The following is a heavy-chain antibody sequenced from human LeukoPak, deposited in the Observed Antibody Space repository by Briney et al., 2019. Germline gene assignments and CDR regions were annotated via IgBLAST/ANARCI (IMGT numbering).Heavy chain of an antibody. Sequence: GESLKISCKGSGYSFINYWIGWVRQMPGKGLEWMAIIYPGDSDTKYSPSSQGQVTISADKSITTAFLQWSSLKASDTAMYYCAILSSGWYYFDYWGQGTLVTVSS. CDR3: AILSSGWYYFDY. CDR1: GYSFINYW. CDR2: IYPGDSDT. D-gene: IGHD6-19*01. V-gene: IGHV5-51*01. J-gene: IGHJ4*02.